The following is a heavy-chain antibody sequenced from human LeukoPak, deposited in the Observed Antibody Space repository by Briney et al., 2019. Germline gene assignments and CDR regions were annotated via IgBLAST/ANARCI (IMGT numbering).Heavy chain of an antibody. CDR2: IYHSGST. D-gene: IGHD3-3*01. CDR3: ASTTYYDFWSGYENN. J-gene: IGHJ4*02. CDR1: GYSISSGYY. V-gene: IGHV4-38-2*01. Sequence: SETLSLTCAVSGYSISSGYYWGRIRQPPGKGLEWIGSIYHSGSTYYNPSLKSRVTISVDTSKDQFSLKLSSVTAADTAVYYCASTTYYDFWSGYENNWGQGTLVTVSS.